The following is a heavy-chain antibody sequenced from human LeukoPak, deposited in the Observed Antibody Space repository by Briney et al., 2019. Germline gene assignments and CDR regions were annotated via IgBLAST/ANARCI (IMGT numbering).Heavy chain of an antibody. V-gene: IGHV4-38-2*01. J-gene: IGHJ4*02. CDR3: ASLSIAAPHIDY. CDR2: IYHSGST. Sequence: SETLSLTCAVAGYSISSGYYWGWIRQPPGKGLEWIGSIYHSGSTYYNPSLKSRVTISVDTSKNQFSLKLSSVTAADTAVYYCASLSIAAPHIDYWGQGTLVTVSS. D-gene: IGHD6-6*01. CDR1: GYSISSGYY.